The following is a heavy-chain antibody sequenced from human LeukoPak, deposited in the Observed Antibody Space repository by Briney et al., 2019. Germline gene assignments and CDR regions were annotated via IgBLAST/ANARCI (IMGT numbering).Heavy chain of an antibody. J-gene: IGHJ5*02. CDR2: VNPKSGGT. V-gene: IGHV1-2*02. CDR1: GYTFTDYY. Sequence: GASVKVSCKASGYTFTDYYMHWVRQAPGQGLEWMGWVNPKSGGTNYAQKFQGRVTMTRDTSISTAYMELSRLTSDDTAVYYCARVADGTFLDLWGQGTLVTVSS. D-gene: IGHD2/OR15-2a*01. CDR3: ARVADGTFLDL.